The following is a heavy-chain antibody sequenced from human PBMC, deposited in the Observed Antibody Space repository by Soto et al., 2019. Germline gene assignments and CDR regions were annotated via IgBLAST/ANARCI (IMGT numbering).Heavy chain of an antibody. D-gene: IGHD3-9*01. J-gene: IGHJ6*02. CDR2: IYHTGST. CDR3: AREKTPMSPHYFYYGMDV. CDR1: GDSINPYY. V-gene: IGHV4-59*01. Sequence: PSETLSLTCTVSGDSINPYYLSWIRQPPGKGLEWIAYIYHTGSTSYNPSLKSRVTISVDTSKNQFSLTLNSVTAADTAVYYCAREKTPMSPHYFYYGMDVWGQGTTVTVSS.